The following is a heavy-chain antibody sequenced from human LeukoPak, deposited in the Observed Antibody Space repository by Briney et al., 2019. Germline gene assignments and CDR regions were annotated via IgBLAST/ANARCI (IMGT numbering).Heavy chain of an antibody. CDR3: ARFSDDAFDI. CDR1: GGSISSGGYS. J-gene: IGHJ3*02. Sequence: SETLSLTCAVSGGSISSGGYSWGWIRQPPGKGLEWIGYIYYSGSTYYNPSLKSRVTISVDTSKNQFSLKLSSVTAADTAVYYCARFSDDAFDIWGQGTMVTVSS. CDR2: IYYSGST. V-gene: IGHV4-30-4*07.